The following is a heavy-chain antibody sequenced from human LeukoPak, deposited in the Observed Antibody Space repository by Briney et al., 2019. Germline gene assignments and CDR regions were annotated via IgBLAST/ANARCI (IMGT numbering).Heavy chain of an antibody. Sequence: GGSLRLSCAASGFTFSNAWMSWVRQAPGKGLEWVGRIKSKKDGGTPDYATPVKGRFTISRDDSKNTLYLQMNSLKTDEDTAVYYCTSHYYGSGSYDYWGQGSLVTVSA. J-gene: IGHJ4*02. V-gene: IGHV3-15*01. CDR1: GFTFSNAW. D-gene: IGHD3-10*01. CDR2: IKSKKDGGTP. CDR3: TSHYYGSGSYDY.